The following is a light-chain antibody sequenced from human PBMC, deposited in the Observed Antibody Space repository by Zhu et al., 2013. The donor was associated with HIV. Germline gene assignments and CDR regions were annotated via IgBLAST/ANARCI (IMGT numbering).Light chain of an antibody. CDR3: QHHNPWGAL. V-gene: IGKV3D-20*02. CDR1: QSVRSNY. J-gene: IGKJ1*01. Sequence: EIVLTQSPGTLSLSPGERATLSCRASQSVRSNYVAWYQQKLGQAPRLVIYDASSRATGIPDRFSGSGSGTEFTLTISRLEPEDFAVYYCQHHNPWGALFGQGTKVEIK. CDR2: DAS.